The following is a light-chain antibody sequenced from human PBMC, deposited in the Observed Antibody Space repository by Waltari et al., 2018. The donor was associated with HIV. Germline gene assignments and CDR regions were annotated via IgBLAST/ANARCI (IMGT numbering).Light chain of an antibody. CDR2: ASS. J-gene: IGKJ3*01. Sequence: DIQMTQSPSSLSAPVGDRVTFTCRASQNIDKSLNWYQQKPGKAPTVLVYASSNLQSGVPSRFSGSGSGTDFTLSISSLQPEDFATYYCQQSYGAPLTFGPGTKLDI. CDR1: QNIDKS. V-gene: IGKV1-39*01. CDR3: QQSYGAPLT.